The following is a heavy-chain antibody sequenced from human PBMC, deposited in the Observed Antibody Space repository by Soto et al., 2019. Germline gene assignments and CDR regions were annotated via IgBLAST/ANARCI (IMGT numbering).Heavy chain of an antibody. CDR3: ARIGYCGGDCYSDGFDI. Sequence: QVRLVQSGAEVKKPGASVKVSSKASGYTFTNYGISWLRQAPGQGLEWMGWISTYNGNTKYAQKVQGRVTMTTDTATSTDDMDLRSLRADDTDVDYCARIGYCGGDCYSDGFDIWGQGTMVTVSS. CDR2: ISTYNGNT. CDR1: GYTFTNYG. V-gene: IGHV1-18*04. J-gene: IGHJ3*02. D-gene: IGHD2-21*02.